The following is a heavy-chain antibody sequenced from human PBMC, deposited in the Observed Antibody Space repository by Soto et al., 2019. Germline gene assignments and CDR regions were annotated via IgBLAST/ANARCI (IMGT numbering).Heavy chain of an antibody. CDR3: ARLTGFFSERNIXFDY. J-gene: IGHJ4*02. Sequence: PGESLKISCKASGYGFSGYWIGWVRQMPGKGLEWMGIIYPGDSNTKYSPSFQGQVTMSADKSISTAYLQLSSLKASDTAMYYCARLTGFFSERNIXFDYWGQGTLVTVSS. V-gene: IGHV5-51*01. CDR2: IYPGDSNT. CDR1: GYGFSGYW. D-gene: IGHD1-26*01.